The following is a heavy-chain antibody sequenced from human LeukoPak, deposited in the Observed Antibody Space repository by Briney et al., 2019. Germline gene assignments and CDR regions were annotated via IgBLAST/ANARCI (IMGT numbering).Heavy chain of an antibody. D-gene: IGHD6-13*01. Sequence: SETLSLTCTVSGGSISSSSYYWGWIRQPPGKGLEWIGSIYYSGSTYYNPSLKSRVTISVDTSKNQFSLKLSSVTAADTAVYYCARHFYSSPDYWGQGTLVTVSS. V-gene: IGHV4-39*01. CDR3: ARHFYSSPDY. J-gene: IGHJ4*02. CDR2: IYYSGST. CDR1: GGSISSSSYY.